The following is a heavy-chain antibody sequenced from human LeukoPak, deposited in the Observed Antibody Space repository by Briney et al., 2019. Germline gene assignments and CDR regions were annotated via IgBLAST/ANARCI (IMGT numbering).Heavy chain of an antibody. CDR1: GYTFTNYY. V-gene: IGHV1-2*02. CDR3: ARDGYYGSGIHYRRYFEY. D-gene: IGHD3-10*01. Sequence: ASVKVSCKASGYTFTNYYIHWVRQAPGQGLEWMGWISPNSGGTQYAQKFQGRVTMTRDRSISTAYMELSGLKPDDTAVFYCARDGYYGSGIHYRRYFEYWGQGTLVTVSS. CDR2: ISPNSGGT. J-gene: IGHJ4*02.